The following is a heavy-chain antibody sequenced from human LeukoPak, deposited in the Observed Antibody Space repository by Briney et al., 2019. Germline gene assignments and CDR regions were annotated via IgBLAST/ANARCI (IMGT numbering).Heavy chain of an antibody. CDR3: ARGGSEGATNYYYYMDV. CDR1: GFTFSSYS. D-gene: IGHD1-26*01. CDR2: ISSSSSYI. V-gene: IGHV3-21*01. J-gene: IGHJ6*03. Sequence: PGGPLRLSCAAPGFTFSSYSMNWVRQAPGKGLEWVSSISSSSSYIYYADSVKGRFTISRDNAKNSLYLQMNSLRAEDTAVDYCARGGSEGATNYYYYMDVWGKGTTVTVSS.